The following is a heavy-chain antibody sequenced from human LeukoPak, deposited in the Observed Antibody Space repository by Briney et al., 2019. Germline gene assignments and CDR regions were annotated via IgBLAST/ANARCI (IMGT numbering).Heavy chain of an antibody. Sequence: PGGSLRLSCAASGFTFSSYSMNWVRQAPGKGLEWVANIKQDGSEKYYVDSVKGRFTISRDNAKNSLYLQMNSLRAEDTAVYYCARVDVIAHAPLDYWGQGTLVTVSS. J-gene: IGHJ4*02. CDR1: GFTFSSYS. D-gene: IGHD3-16*02. CDR3: ARVDVIAHAPLDY. V-gene: IGHV3-7*01. CDR2: IKQDGSEK.